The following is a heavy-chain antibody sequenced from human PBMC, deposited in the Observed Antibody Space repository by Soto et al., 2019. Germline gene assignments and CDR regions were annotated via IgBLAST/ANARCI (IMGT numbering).Heavy chain of an antibody. Sequence: QVQPQESGPGLVKPSQTLSLTCTVSGGSISSGGYYWSWIRQHPGKGLEWIGYIYYSGNTYYNPSLKSRVTISVDTSKNQFSLKLTSVTAADTAVYYCARMGPSRPDYFQHWGQGTLVTVSS. CDR3: ARMGPSRPDYFQH. D-gene: IGHD6-6*01. CDR2: IYYSGNT. V-gene: IGHV4-31*03. CDR1: GGSISSGGYY. J-gene: IGHJ1*01.